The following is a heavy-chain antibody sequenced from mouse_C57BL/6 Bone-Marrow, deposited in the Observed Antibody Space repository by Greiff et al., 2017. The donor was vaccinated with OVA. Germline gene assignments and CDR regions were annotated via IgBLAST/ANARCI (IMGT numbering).Heavy chain of an antibody. Sequence: QVQLKESGPGLLQSSQTLSLTCSFSGFSLSTSGMGVSWIRQPSGKGLEWLAHIYWDDDKRYNPSLKSRLTISKDTSRNQVFLKITSVDTADTATYYCARYGSSSYFDVWGTGTTVTVSS. D-gene: IGHD1-1*01. CDR1: GFSLSTSGMG. V-gene: IGHV8-12*01. J-gene: IGHJ1*03. CDR3: ARYGSSSYFDV. CDR2: IYWDDDK.